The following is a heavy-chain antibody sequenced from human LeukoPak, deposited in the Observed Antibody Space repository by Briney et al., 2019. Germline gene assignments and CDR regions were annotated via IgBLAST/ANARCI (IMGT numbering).Heavy chain of an antibody. V-gene: IGHV3-30*04. D-gene: IGHD6-13*01. CDR1: GFTFSSYA. J-gene: IGHJ4*02. CDR3: AKDRSYSTNYFDY. CDR2: ISYDGSNK. Sequence: GGSLRLSCAASGFTFSSYAMHWVRQAPGKGLEWVAVISYDGSNKYYADSVEGRFTISRDNSKNTLYLQMNSLRAEDTAVYYCAKDRSYSTNYFDYWGQGTLVTVSS.